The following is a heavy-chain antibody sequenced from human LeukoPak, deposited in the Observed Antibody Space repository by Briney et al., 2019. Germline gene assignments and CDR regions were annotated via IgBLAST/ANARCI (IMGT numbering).Heavy chain of an antibody. V-gene: IGHV3-23*01. J-gene: IGHJ4*02. D-gene: IGHD2-2*02. CDR1: GFTFSSYA. Sequence: GGSLRLSCAASGFTFSSYAMSWVRQAPGEGLEWVSAISGSGGSTYYADSVKGRFTISRDNSKNTLYLQMNSLRAEDTAVYYCARERYCSSTSCYRYQFDYWGQGTLVTVSS. CDR2: ISGSGGST. CDR3: ARERYCSSTSCYRYQFDY.